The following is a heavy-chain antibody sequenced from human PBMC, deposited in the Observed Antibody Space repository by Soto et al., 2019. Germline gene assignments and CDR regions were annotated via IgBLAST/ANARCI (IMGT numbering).Heavy chain of an antibody. CDR2: ISYDGSNK. CDR3: ARGAGSWYQHFDY. CDR1: GFTFSSYA. V-gene: IGHV3-30-3*01. J-gene: IGHJ4*02. D-gene: IGHD6-13*01. Sequence: PGGSLRLSCAASGFTFSSYAMRWVRQAPGKGLEWVAVISYDGSNKYYADSVKGRFTISRDNSKNTLYLQMNSLRAEDTAVYYCARGAGSWYQHFDYWGQGILVTVSS.